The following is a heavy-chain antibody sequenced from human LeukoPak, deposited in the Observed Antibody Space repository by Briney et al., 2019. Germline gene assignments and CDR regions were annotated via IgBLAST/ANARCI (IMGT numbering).Heavy chain of an antibody. CDR2: IYTGGIT. V-gene: IGHV3-53*01. Sequence: SGGSLRLSCAASGLTVSSNHMAWVRQAPGKGLEWVSVIYTGGITYYADSVQGRFTISRDNSKNTLYLQMNSSRVEDTALYYCARDHAAAGGGLDYWGQGTQVIVSS. D-gene: IGHD6-13*01. CDR1: GLTVSSNH. J-gene: IGHJ4*02. CDR3: ARDHAAAGGGLDY.